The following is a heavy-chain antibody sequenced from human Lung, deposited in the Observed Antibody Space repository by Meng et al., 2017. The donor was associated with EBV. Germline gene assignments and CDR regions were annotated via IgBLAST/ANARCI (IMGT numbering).Heavy chain of an antibody. V-gene: IGHV1-18*01. CDR1: GFIFTSYA. CDR2: ISAYNGNT. D-gene: IGHD2-2*01. CDR3: ARFYCSSTSCPHVLFDY. J-gene: IGHJ4*02. Sequence: QAELGRLGAGVKKPGPSVKVPCEVSGFIFTSYAISWVRQAPGQGLQYMGWISAYNGNTNYAQELQGRVTMTTDTSTSTAYMELRSLRFDDTAVYYCARFYCSSTSCPHVLFDYWGQGTLVTVSS.